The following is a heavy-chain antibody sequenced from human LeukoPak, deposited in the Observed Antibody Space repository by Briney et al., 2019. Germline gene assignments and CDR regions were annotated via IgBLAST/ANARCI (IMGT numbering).Heavy chain of an antibody. D-gene: IGHD3-22*01. J-gene: IGHJ4*02. CDR1: GFTFDDYA. Sequence: PGGSLRLSCAASGFTFDDYAMHWVRHAPGKGLEWVSLISGDGGSTYYADSVKGRFTISRDNSKNSLYLQMNTLRTEDTALYYCAKGTQYYYDSSGYYVGYFDYWGQGTLVTVSS. CDR2: ISGDGGST. V-gene: IGHV3-43*02. CDR3: AKGTQYYYDSSGYYVGYFDY.